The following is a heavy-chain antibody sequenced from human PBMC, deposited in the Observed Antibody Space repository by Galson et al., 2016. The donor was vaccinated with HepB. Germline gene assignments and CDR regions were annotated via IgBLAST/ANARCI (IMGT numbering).Heavy chain of an antibody. J-gene: IGHJ4*02. V-gene: IGHV1-69*01. CDR2: IIPIFGTP. CDR3: AGGDVDTAMVTSYFFDY. Sequence: VRQAPGQGLEWMGGIIPIFGTPNYAQKFHGRVTITADDSTGTAYMELSSLRSEDKAVYYCAGGDVDTAMVTSYFFDYWGQGTLVTVSS. D-gene: IGHD5-18*01.